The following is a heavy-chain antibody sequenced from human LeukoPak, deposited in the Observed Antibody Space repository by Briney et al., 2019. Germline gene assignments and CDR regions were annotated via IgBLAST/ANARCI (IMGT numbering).Heavy chain of an antibody. CDR3: AKATHYYDSGGYLYYFDY. CDR1: GFTFSSYA. D-gene: IGHD3-22*01. V-gene: IGHV3-23*01. J-gene: IGHJ4*02. CDR2: ISGSGGST. Sequence: GGSLRLSCAASGFTFSSYATSWVRQAPGKGLEWVSGISGSGGSTYYADSVQGRFTISRDNSKNTLYLQMNSLRAEDTAVYYCAKATHYYDSGGYLYYFDYWGQGTLVNVSS.